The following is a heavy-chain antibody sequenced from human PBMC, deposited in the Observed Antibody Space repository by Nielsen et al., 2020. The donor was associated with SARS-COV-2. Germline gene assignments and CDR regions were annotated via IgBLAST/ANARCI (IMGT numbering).Heavy chain of an antibody. CDR2: ISGSGGST. D-gene: IGHD2-15*01. V-gene: IGHV3-23*01. Sequence: GGFLRLSCAASGFTFSSYAMSWVRQAPGKGLEWVSAISGSGGSTYYADSVKGRFTISRDNSKNTLYLQMNSLRAEDTAVYYCAKEGLDCSGGSCYYYYYYMDVWGKGTTVTVSS. J-gene: IGHJ6*03. CDR1: GFTFSSYA. CDR3: AKEGLDCSGGSCYYYYYYMDV.